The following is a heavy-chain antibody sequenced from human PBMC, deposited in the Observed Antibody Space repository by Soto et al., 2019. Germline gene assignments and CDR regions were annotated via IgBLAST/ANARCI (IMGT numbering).Heavy chain of an antibody. CDR3: ATKVNDDGAFDI. CDR1: GGTFSSYA. CDR2: IIPIFGTA. V-gene: IGHV1-69*13. J-gene: IGHJ3*02. Sequence: SVKVSCKASGGTFSSYAISWVRQAPGQGLEWMGGIIPIFGTANYAQKFQGRVTITADESTSTAYMELSSLRSEDTAVYYCATKVNDDGAFDIWGQGTMVTVSS. D-gene: IGHD1-1*01.